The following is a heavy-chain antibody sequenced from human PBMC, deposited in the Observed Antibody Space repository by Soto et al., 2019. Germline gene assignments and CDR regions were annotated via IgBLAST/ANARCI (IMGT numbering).Heavy chain of an antibody. CDR2: IDWDDDK. CDR3: ARLIRDDFWSGYYFSFDY. CDR1: GFSLSTSGMC. V-gene: IGHV2-70*01. D-gene: IGHD3-3*01. J-gene: IGHJ4*02. Sequence: SGPTLVNPTQTLTLTCTFSGFSLSTSGMCVSWIRQPPGKALEWLALIDWDDDKYYSTSLKTRLTISKDTSKNQVVLTMTNMDPVDTATYYCARLIRDDFWSGYYFSFDYWGQGTLVTVSS.